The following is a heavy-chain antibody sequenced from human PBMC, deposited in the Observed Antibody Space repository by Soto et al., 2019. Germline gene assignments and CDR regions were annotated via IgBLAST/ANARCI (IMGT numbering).Heavy chain of an antibody. CDR1: GYTFTSYG. CDR3: AGVGVVVPAAMLPWFDP. CDR2: ISAYNGNT. Sequence: ASVKVSCKASGYTFTSYGISWVRQAPGQGLEWMGWISAYNGNTNYAQKLQGRVTMTTDTSTSTAYMELRSLRSDDTAVYYCAGVGVVVPAAMLPWFDPWGQGTLVTVSS. V-gene: IGHV1-18*01. J-gene: IGHJ5*02. D-gene: IGHD2-2*01.